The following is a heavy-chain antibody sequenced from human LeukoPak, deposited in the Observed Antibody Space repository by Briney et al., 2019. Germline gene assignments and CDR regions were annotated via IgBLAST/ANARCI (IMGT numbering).Heavy chain of an antibody. J-gene: IGHJ5*02. D-gene: IGHD6-13*01. V-gene: IGHV4-4*07. CDR3: ARDGPGGGLAAVDDSWFDP. CDR1: GGSTSVYY. Sequence: SETLSLTCTVSGGSTSVYYWSWIRQPAGKGLEWIGRIYTSGSTNYNPSLKSRVTISVDTSKNQFSLKLSSVTAADTAVYYCARDGPGGGLAAVDDSWFDPWGQGTLVTVSS. CDR2: IYTSGST.